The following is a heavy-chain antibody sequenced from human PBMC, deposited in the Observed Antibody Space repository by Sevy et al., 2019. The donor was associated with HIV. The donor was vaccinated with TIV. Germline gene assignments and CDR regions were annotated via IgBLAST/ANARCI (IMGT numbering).Heavy chain of an antibody. D-gene: IGHD2-15*01. V-gene: IGHV3-23*01. CDR2: ISGSGGST. Sequence: GGSLRLSCAASGFTFSSYAMSWVRQAPGKGLEWVSAISGSGGSTYYADSVKGRFTICRDNSKNTLYLQMNRLRAEDTAVYYCAKDYRLLVVAVDFDYWGQGTLVTVSS. J-gene: IGHJ4*02. CDR3: AKDYRLLVVAVDFDY. CDR1: GFTFSSYA.